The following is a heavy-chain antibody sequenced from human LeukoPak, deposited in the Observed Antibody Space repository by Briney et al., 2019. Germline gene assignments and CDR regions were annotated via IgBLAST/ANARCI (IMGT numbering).Heavy chain of an antibody. J-gene: IGHJ4*02. Sequence: GGSLRLSCAASGFTFSNYYMHWVRQAPGKGLLWVSRVSSDGSGTDYADSVKGRFTISRDNSKNTLYLQMNSLRAEDTAVYYCAKVFYGDLIDYWGQGTLVTVSS. CDR3: AKVFYGDLIDY. V-gene: IGHV3-74*01. CDR2: VSSDGSGT. D-gene: IGHD4-17*01. CDR1: GFTFSNYY.